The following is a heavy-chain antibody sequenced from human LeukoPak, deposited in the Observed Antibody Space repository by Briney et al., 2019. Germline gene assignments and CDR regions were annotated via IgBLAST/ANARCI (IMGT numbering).Heavy chain of an antibody. Sequence: GASVEVSCKGSGYTFTNFAINWVRQAPGQRLEWMGWINTNTGNPTYAQGFTGRFVFSLDTSVSTAYLQISSLKTEDTAVYYCARAYCSGGACHKSIGNYWGQGTLVTVSS. CDR1: GYTFTNFA. J-gene: IGHJ4*02. V-gene: IGHV7-4-1*02. D-gene: IGHD2-15*01. CDR2: INTNTGNP. CDR3: ARAYCSGGACHKSIGNY.